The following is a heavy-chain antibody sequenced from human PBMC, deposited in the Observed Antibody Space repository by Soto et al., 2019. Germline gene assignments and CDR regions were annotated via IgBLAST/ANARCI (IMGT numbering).Heavy chain of an antibody. D-gene: IGHD3-16*01. V-gene: IGHV4-31*03. Sequence: QVQLQESGPGLVKPSQTLSLICSVSAGYISSGGYYWSWISQHPGKGLEWIGSIYDSGSTHYNPSRKIRVTISVDTSKNQVALKLSSVTAADAAVYDCERWGGRNAFDIWGQGTMVTVSS. J-gene: IGHJ3*02. CDR2: IYDSGST. CDR3: ERWGGRNAFDI. CDR1: AGYISSGGYY.